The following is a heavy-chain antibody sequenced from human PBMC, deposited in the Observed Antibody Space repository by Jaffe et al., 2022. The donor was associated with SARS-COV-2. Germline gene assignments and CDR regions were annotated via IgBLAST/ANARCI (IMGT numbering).Heavy chain of an antibody. V-gene: IGHV4-61*01. CDR1: GGSIISGYY. D-gene: IGHD3-22*01. J-gene: IGHJ4*02. CDR3: ARGFDSSGYSPTYFDY. CDR2: VYYTGDT. Sequence: QVQLQESGPGLVKSSETLSLTCSVSGGSIISGYYWTWIRQAPGKGLEWIGYVYYTGDTTYNPSLTSRVTMSVDTSKNQFSLKLDSLTAADTALYYCARGFDSSGYSPTYFDYWGRGALVTVSS.